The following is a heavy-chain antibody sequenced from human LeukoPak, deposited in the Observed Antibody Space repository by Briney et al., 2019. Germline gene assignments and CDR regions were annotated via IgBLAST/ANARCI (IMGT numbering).Heavy chain of an antibody. CDR3: ARGLTGGSGNYFYFDF. J-gene: IGHJ4*02. CDR1: GFTFSSYS. Sequence: PGGSLRLSCAASGFTFSSYSMNWVRQAPGKGLEWVSIIYSGGSTYYADSVKGRFTISRDSSKNTLYLQMNSLRAEDTAVYYCARGLTGGSGNYFYFDFWGQGTLVTFSS. D-gene: IGHD3-10*01. CDR2: IYSGGST. V-gene: IGHV3-53*01.